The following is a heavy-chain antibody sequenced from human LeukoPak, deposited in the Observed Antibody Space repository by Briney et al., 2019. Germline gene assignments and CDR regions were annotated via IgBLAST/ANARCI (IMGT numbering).Heavy chain of an antibody. CDR2: IYYSGSI. CDR3: ARHKGYDSSGYYRYYFDY. D-gene: IGHD3-22*01. V-gene: IGHV4-59*08. CDR1: GGSISSYY. J-gene: IGHJ4*02. Sequence: SETLSLTCTVSGGSISSYYWSWIRQPPGKGLEWIGYIYYSGSINYNPSLKSRVTISVDTSKNQFSLKLSSVTAADTAVYYCARHKGYDSSGYYRYYFDYWGQGTLVTVSS.